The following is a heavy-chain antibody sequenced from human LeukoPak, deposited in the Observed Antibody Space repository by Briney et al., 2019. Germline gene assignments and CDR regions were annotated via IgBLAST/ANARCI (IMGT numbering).Heavy chain of an antibody. V-gene: IGHV3-30*03. CDR2: ISYGGSNK. CDR3: ASKDLHYYGMDV. Sequence: PGGSLRLSCAASGFTFSSYGMHWVRQAPGKGLEWVAVISYGGSNKYYADSVKGRFTISRDNSKNTLYLQMNSLRAEDTAVYYCASKDLHYYGMDVWGQGTTVTVSS. CDR1: GFTFSSYG. J-gene: IGHJ6*01.